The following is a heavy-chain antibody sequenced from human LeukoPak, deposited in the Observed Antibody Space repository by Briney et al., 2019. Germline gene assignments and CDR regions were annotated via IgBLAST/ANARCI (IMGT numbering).Heavy chain of an antibody. CDR3: VKEKPYGSGSFYRRFDY. Sequence: PGGSLRLSCSASGFTFSSYAMHWVRQAPGKGLEYVSAISSNGGSTYYADSVKGRFTISRDNSKNTLYLQMSSLRAEDTAVYYCVKEKPYGSGSFYRRFDYWGQGTLVTVSS. J-gene: IGHJ4*02. CDR2: ISSNGGST. D-gene: IGHD3-10*01. CDR1: GFTFSSYA. V-gene: IGHV3-64D*06.